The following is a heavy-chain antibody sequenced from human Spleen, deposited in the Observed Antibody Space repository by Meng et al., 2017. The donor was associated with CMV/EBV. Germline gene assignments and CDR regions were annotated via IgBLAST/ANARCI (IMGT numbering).Heavy chain of an antibody. J-gene: IGHJ4*02. V-gene: IGHV4-39*01. Sequence: SETLSLTCTVSGGSINDTNYYWGWIRQPPGKGLEWIGSIYYSGNTYYNPSLKSRVTISVDTSKNQFSLQLNSVTATDTAVYYCARPRYTTSSPFDDWGQGTLVTVSS. CDR3: ARPRYTTSSPFDD. D-gene: IGHD6-6*01. CDR2: IYYSGNT. CDR1: GGSINDTNYY.